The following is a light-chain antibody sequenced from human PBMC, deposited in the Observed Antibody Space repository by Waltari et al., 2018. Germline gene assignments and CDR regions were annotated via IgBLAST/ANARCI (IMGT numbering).Light chain of an antibody. CDR2: GAS. J-gene: IGKJ2*01. CDR1: QSLTKRY. Sequence: VLTQSPGTLSLSPGERATLAGRASQSLTKRYLAWYQQKPGQAPRLLIYGASSRAAGIPDRFSGSGSGTDFTLTISRLEPEDFAVYYCQQYGSSVLYTFGQGTKLEIK. CDR3: QQYGSSVLYT. V-gene: IGKV3-20*01.